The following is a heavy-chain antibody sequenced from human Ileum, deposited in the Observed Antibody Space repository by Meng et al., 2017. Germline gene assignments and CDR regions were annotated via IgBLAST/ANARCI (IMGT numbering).Heavy chain of an antibody. V-gene: IGHV1-2*06. CDR2: INPNSGGT. J-gene: IGHJ6*02. Sequence: ASVKVSCKASGYTFTSYGISWVRQAPGQGLEWMGRINPNSGGTNYAQKFQGRVTMTRDTSISTAYMELSRLRSDDTAVYYCARWKYYDSSGYLYYYYGMDVWGQGTTVTVSS. D-gene: IGHD3-22*01. CDR1: GYTFTSYG. CDR3: ARWKYYDSSGYLYYYYGMDV.